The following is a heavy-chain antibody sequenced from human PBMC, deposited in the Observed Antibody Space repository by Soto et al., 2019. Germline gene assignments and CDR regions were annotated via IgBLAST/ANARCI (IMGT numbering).Heavy chain of an antibody. V-gene: IGHV5-51*01. Sequence: PGETLKISCKGSGYSFTSYWIGWVRQMPGKGLEWMGIIYPGDSDTRYSPSFQGQVTISADKSISAAYLQWSSLKASDTAMYYCARRGYCSGGSCFSNPFDVWGQGTMVTVSS. CDR2: IYPGDSDT. CDR1: GYSFTSYW. D-gene: IGHD2-15*01. J-gene: IGHJ3*01. CDR3: ARRGYCSGGSCFSNPFDV.